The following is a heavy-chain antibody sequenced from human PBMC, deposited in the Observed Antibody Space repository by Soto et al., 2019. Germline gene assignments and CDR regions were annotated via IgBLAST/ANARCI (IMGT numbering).Heavy chain of an antibody. J-gene: IGHJ4*02. CDR3: ARDRSYYYDSSGYPFDF. CDR2: ISADNGDT. D-gene: IGHD3-22*01. CDR1: GYTFDIYC. V-gene: IGHV1-18*01. Sequence: GASVKVSCKASGYTFDIYCISWVLQVPGKGPEWMGWISADNGDTKYAQRMQGRVTMTTDTATSTAYMELRSLRSDDTAVYYCARDRSYYYDSSGYPFDFWGQGSLVTVSS.